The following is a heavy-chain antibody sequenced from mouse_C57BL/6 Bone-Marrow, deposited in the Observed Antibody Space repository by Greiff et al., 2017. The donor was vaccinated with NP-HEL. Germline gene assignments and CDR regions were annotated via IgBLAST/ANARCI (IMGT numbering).Heavy chain of an antibody. D-gene: IGHD1-1*01. CDR3: ATPITTVGYWYFDV. Sequence: VKLMESGAELARPGASVKLSCKASGYTFTSYGISWVKPRTGQGLEWIGEIYPRSGNTYYNEKFKGKATLTADKSSSTAYMELRSLTSEDSAVYFCATPITTVGYWYFDVWGTGTTVTVSS. J-gene: IGHJ1*03. V-gene: IGHV1-81*01. CDR2: IYPRSGNT. CDR1: GYTFTSYG.